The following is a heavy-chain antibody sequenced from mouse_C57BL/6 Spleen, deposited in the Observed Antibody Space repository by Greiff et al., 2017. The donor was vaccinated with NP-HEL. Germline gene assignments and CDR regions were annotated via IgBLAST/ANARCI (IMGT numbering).Heavy chain of an antibody. V-gene: IGHV5-17*01. CDR3: ARNYYGSSYVEEYYFDY. D-gene: IGHD1-1*01. Sequence: EVKLMESGGGLVKPGGSLKLSCAASGFTFSDYGMHWVRQAPEKGLEWVAYISSGSSTIYYADTVKGRFTISRDNAKNTLFLQMTSLRSEDTAMYYCARNYYGSSYVEEYYFDYWGQGTTLTVSS. CDR1: GFTFSDYG. CDR2: ISSGSSTI. J-gene: IGHJ2*01.